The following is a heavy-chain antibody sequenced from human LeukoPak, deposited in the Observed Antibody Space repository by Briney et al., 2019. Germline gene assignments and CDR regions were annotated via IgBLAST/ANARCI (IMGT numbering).Heavy chain of an antibody. J-gene: IGHJ3*02. D-gene: IGHD3-9*01. CDR2: IYTRGST. V-gene: IGHV4-4*07. CDR1: GGSISSYY. CDR3: AGCTYYDILTGPSDAFDI. Sequence: SETLSLTCTVSGGSISSYYWSWIRQPAGKGLEWIGRIYTRGSTNYNPSLKSRVTMSVDTSKNQFSLKLSSVTAADTAVYYCAGCTYYDILTGPSDAFDIWGQGTMVTVSS.